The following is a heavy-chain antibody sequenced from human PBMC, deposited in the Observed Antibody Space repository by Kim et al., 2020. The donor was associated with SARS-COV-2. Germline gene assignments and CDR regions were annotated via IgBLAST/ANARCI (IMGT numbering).Heavy chain of an antibody. V-gene: IGHV4-34*01. D-gene: IGHD3-22*01. CDR2: IDHRGRT. CDR1: GGSLSGYY. CDR3: ARGVYASSGSRYFTD. J-gene: IGHJ4*02. Sequence: SETLSLTCGVYGGSLSGYYWSWIRQPPGKGLEWIREIDHRGRTNLNPSFTSRVTLSVDTSKKQFSLKMRSVTAADAGVYYCARGVYASSGSRYFTDWSQGTLVTVSS.